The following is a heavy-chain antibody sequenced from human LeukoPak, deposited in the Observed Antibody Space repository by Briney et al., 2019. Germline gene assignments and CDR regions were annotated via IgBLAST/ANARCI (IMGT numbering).Heavy chain of an antibody. CDR2: ITDSGIH. D-gene: IGHD1-26*01. CDR3: ASLGGNYDF. Sequence: SETLSLNCTISGCPLSSYWWSSVRQPPGKGLEWIGYITDSGIHKSNPSLTSRGTISRDTSKNQVSLKMRFETAADTSVYFCASLGGNYDFWGRGTLVTV. CDR1: GCPLSSYW. V-gene: IGHV4-59*08. J-gene: IGHJ4*02.